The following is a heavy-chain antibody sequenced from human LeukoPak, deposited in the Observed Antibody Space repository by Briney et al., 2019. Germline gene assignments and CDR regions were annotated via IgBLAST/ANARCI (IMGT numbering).Heavy chain of an antibody. D-gene: IGHD5-18*01. J-gene: IGHJ4*02. Sequence: GSSVKVSCKASGGSFNAYAISWVRQAPGQGLEWMGGIIPIFGTSNYAQKLQGRVTISTDESTSTPYMEVSSLRSEDTAIYYCARGLDASMETAYDYWGQGTLVTVSS. V-gene: IGHV1-69*05. CDR3: ARGLDASMETAYDY. CDR2: IIPIFGTS. CDR1: GGSFNAYA.